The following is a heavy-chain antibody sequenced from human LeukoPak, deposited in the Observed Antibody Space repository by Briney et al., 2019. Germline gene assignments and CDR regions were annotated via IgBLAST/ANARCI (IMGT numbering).Heavy chain of an antibody. J-gene: IGHJ4*02. D-gene: IGHD1-14*01. CDR3: ARCDLPAGIESFDY. V-gene: IGHV1-18*01. CDR1: GYTFTSYG. CDR2: ISAYNGKT. Sequence: ASVKVSCKASGYTFTSYGISWVRQAPGQGVEWMGWISAYNGKTKYAQKLQGRVTMTKETSRSTAYMEVRRLRCDDTAGYYCARCDLPAGIESFDYWRRGTLATVSS.